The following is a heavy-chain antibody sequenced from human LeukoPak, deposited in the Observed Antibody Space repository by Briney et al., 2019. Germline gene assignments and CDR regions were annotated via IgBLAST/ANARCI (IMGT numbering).Heavy chain of an antibody. CDR1: GFTFSSYE. V-gene: IGHV3-48*03. CDR2: IGSSGTAI. D-gene: IGHD5-12*01. Sequence: PGGSLRLSCAASGFTFSSYEMNWVRQAPGKGLEWVSYIGSSGTAIYYADSVQGRFTISRDNSKNMLYLQMNSLRAEDTAVYYCVKDSVRGYSGYGNDGFEIWGQGTMVTVSS. CDR3: VKDSVRGYSGYGNDGFEI. J-gene: IGHJ3*02.